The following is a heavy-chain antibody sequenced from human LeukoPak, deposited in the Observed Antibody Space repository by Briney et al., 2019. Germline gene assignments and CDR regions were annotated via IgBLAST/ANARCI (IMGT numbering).Heavy chain of an antibody. Sequence: QPGGSPRLSCAASGFTFSSYAMSWVRQAPGKGLEWVSAISGSGGSTYYADSVKGRFTISRDNSKNTLYLQMNSLRAEDTAVYYCAKDLQAYSGSYYGSDYWGQGTLVTVSS. J-gene: IGHJ4*02. V-gene: IGHV3-23*01. CDR2: ISGSGGST. CDR3: AKDLQAYSGSYYGSDY. CDR1: GFTFSSYA. D-gene: IGHD1-26*01.